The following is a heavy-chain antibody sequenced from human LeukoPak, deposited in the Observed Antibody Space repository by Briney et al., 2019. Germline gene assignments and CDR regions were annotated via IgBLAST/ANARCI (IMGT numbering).Heavy chain of an antibody. CDR3: AGDCSSHMDV. V-gene: IGHV4-39*01. Sequence: SETLSLTCTVSGGSISSSSYYWGWIRQPPGKGLEWIGSIYYSGSTYYNPSLKSRVTISVDTSKNQFSLKLSSVTAADTAVYYCAGDCSSHMDVWGKGTTVTASS. J-gene: IGHJ6*03. CDR1: GGSISSSSYY. CDR2: IYYSGST. D-gene: IGHD2-15*01.